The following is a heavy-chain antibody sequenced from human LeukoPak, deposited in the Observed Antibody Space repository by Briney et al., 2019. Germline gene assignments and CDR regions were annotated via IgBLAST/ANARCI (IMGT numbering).Heavy chain of an antibody. V-gene: IGHV3-48*01. CDR1: GFTFSSYS. CDR3: ARSGQSYYMGV. CDR2: ISSSSSTI. Sequence: GGSLRLSCAASGFTFSSYSMNWVRQAPGKGLEWVSYISSSSSTIYYADSVKGRFTISRDNAKNSLYLQMNSLRAEDTAVYYCARSGQSYYMGVWGKGTTVTVSS. D-gene: IGHD2-15*01. J-gene: IGHJ6*03.